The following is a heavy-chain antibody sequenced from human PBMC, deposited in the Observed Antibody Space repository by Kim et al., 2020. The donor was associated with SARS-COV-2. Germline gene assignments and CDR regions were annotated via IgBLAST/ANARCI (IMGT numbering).Heavy chain of an antibody. J-gene: IGHJ4*02. CDR1: GFSFGDNA. D-gene: IGHD6-19*01. CDR3: TRDPPALAVGDY. V-gene: IGHV3-49*03. CDR2: IRSKPYGGTT. Sequence: GGSLRLSCTASGFSFGDNAMSWFRQAPGKGLEWVGFIRSKPYGGTTEYAASVKGRFIISRDDSKSITYLQMNSLKSEDTAVYYCTRDPPALAVGDYWGQGTLVTVSS.